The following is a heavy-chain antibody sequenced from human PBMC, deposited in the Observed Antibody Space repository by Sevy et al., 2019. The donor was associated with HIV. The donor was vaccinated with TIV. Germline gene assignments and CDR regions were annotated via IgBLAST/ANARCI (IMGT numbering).Heavy chain of an antibody. CDR1: GFTLSSYW. Sequence: QLGGSLRLSCAASGFTLSSYWMHWVRQAPGKGLEWVANIKEDGSEKFYVDSVKGRFTISRDNAKNSLYLQMSSLSAEDTAVYYCARDIGEAGTYWGQGTLVTVSS. CDR3: ARDIGEAGTY. CDR2: IKEDGSEK. D-gene: IGHD6-13*01. V-gene: IGHV3-7*01. J-gene: IGHJ4*02.